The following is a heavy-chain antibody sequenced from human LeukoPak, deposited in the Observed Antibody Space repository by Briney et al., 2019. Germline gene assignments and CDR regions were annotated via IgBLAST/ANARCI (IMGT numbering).Heavy chain of an antibody. Sequence: TSETLSLTCTVSGGSISSGGYYWSWIRQHPGKGLEWIGYIYYSGSTYYNPSLKSRVTISVDTSKNQFSLKLSSVTAADTAVYYCARSDGYGYYFDYWGQGTLVTVSS. CDR1: GGSISSGGYY. V-gene: IGHV4-31*03. CDR2: IYYSGST. CDR3: ARSDGYGYYFDY. J-gene: IGHJ4*02. D-gene: IGHD5-18*01.